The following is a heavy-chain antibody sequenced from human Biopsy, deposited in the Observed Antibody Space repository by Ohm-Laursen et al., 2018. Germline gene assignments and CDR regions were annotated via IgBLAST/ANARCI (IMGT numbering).Heavy chain of an antibody. D-gene: IGHD3-10*01. Sequence: SLRLSCSAPGFSFRNYAMSWVRQVPGKGLEWLSESSGSGDAKYYADSVEGRFTISKDISKNTLYLQMNSLSVDDTAIYYCAKNQAHNEGVTDHFDSWGQGTLVTVSS. CDR2: SSGSGDAK. V-gene: IGHV3-23*01. CDR1: GFSFRNYA. J-gene: IGHJ4*02. CDR3: AKNQAHNEGVTDHFDS.